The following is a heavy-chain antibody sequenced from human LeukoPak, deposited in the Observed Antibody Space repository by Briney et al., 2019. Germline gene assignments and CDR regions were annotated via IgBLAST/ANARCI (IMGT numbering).Heavy chain of an antibody. D-gene: IGHD3-3*01. CDR3: ARSPLEYDFWSGRHYYFDY. CDR1: GGSISSGNYF. J-gene: IGHJ4*02. CDR2: IYTSGST. V-gene: IGHV4-61*02. Sequence: PSQTLSLTCTVSGGSISSGNYFWSWIRQPAGKGLEWIGRIYTSGSTNYNPSLKSRVTISVDTSKNQFSLELSSVTAADTAVYYCARSPLEYDFWSGRHYYFDYWGQGTLVTVSS.